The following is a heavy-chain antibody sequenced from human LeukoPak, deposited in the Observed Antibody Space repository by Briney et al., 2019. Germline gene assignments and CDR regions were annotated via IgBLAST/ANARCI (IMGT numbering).Heavy chain of an antibody. CDR3: ARERSNGSFLGY. CDR2: VFYIGST. CDR1: GGSISGYY. D-gene: IGHD2-8*01. J-gene: IGHJ4*02. Sequence: PSETLSLTCTISGGSISGYYWTWIRQPPGKGLEWIGYVFYIGSTNYNPSLQSRVTISLETSKNQFSLKLSSVTAADTAVYYCARERSNGSFLGYWGQGTLVTVSS. V-gene: IGHV4-59*12.